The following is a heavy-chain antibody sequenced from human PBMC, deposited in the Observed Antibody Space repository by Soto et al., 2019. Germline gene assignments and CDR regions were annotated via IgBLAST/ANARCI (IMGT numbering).Heavy chain of an antibody. CDR1: GGSVSSGGYY. CDR2: YKYNEST. CDR3: ARADTSSHPALFDY. V-gene: IGHV4-61*08. J-gene: IGHJ4*02. D-gene: IGHD2-2*01. Sequence: PSETLSLTCTVSGGSVSSGGYYWSWIRQPPGEGLEGNGYYKYNESTNYNPSLKSRVTMSVDTSKSQFSLKVDSVTAADSAVYYCARADTSSHPALFDYWGQGTLVTVSS.